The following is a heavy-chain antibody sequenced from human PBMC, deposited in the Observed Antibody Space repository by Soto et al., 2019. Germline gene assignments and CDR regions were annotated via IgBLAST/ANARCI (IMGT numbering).Heavy chain of an antibody. J-gene: IGHJ4*02. Sequence: PSETLSLTCAVYGGSFSGYYWSWIRQPPGKGLEWIGEINHSGSTNYNPSLKSRVTVSVDTSKNQFSLKLSPVTAADTAVYYCARAVEWSSFTGKYYFDYWGQGTLVTVSS. V-gene: IGHV4-34*01. CDR1: GGSFSGYY. D-gene: IGHD6-13*01. CDR3: ARAVEWSSFTGKYYFDY. CDR2: INHSGST.